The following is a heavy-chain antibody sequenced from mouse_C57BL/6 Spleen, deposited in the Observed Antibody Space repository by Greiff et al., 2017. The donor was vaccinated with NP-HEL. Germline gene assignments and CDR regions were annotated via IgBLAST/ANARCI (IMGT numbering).Heavy chain of an antibody. D-gene: IGHD1-1*01. CDR2: IDPSDSDT. CDR1: GYTFTSYW. Sequence: VQLQQPGAELVRPGSSVKLSCKASGYTFTSYWMHWVKQRPIQGLEWIGNIDPSDSDTHYNQKFKDKATLTVDKSSSTAYMQLSSLTSEDSAVYYCARSYGSSYRYFDVWGTGTTVTVSS. J-gene: IGHJ1*03. V-gene: IGHV1-52*01. CDR3: ARSYGSSYRYFDV.